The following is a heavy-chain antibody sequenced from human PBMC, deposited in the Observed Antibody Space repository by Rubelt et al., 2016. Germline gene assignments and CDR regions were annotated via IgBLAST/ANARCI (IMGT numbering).Heavy chain of an antibody. CDR3: ARETYSGSSGVY. CDR1: GGSISSYY. CDR2: IYSSGST. Sequence: QVQLQESGPGRVKHSETLSLTCTVSGGSISSYYWSWIRQPPGKGLEWIGYIYSSGSTNYNPSLKSRVTLAVDTSTNQSSLKLSSVTAADTAVYYCARETYSGSSGVYWGQGTLVTVSS. V-gene: IGHV4-4*08. D-gene: IGHD1-26*01. J-gene: IGHJ4*02.